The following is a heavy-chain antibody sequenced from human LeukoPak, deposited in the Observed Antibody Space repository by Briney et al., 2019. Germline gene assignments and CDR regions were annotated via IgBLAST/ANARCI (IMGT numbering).Heavy chain of an antibody. V-gene: IGHV3-30-3*01. D-gene: IGHD6-19*01. CDR1: GFTFSSYA. Sequence: GGSLRLSCAASGFTFSSYAMCWVRQAPGKGLEWVAVISYDGSNKYYADSVKGRFTISRDNSKNTLYLQMNSLRAEDTALYYCARDSSSGWYHDYWGQGTLVTVSS. CDR2: ISYDGSNK. J-gene: IGHJ4*02. CDR3: ARDSSSGWYHDY.